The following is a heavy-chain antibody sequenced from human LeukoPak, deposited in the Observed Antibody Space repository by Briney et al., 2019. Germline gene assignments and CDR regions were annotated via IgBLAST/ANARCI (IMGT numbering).Heavy chain of an antibody. J-gene: IGHJ3*02. CDR3: ASPMTFYAFDI. CDR2: INSDGSST. CDR1: GFTFSSYW. Sequence: GGSLRLSCAASGFTFSSYWMHWVRQAPGKGLVWVSRINSDGSSTSYADSVKGRFTISRDNAKNTLYLQMNSLRAEDTAVYYCASPMTFYAFDIWGQGTMVTVSS. V-gene: IGHV3-74*01. D-gene: IGHD3/OR15-3a*01.